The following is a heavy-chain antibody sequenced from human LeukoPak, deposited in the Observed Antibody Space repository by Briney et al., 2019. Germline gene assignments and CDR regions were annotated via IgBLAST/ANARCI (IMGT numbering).Heavy chain of an antibody. CDR2: IYYSGST. CDR1: GGSISSYY. V-gene: IGHV4-59*01. CDR3: ARATIFGYYFDY. Sequence: PSETLSLTCTVSGGSISSYYWSWIRQPPGKGLEWIGYIYYSGSTNYNPSLKSRVTISVDTSKNQFSLELSSVTAADTAVYYCARATIFGYYFDYWGQGTLVTVSS. D-gene: IGHD3-3*01. J-gene: IGHJ4*02.